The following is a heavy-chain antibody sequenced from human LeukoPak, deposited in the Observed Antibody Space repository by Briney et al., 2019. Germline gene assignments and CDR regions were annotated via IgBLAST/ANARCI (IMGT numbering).Heavy chain of an antibody. CDR1: GGSISSYY. Sequence: SETLSLTCTVSGGSISSYYWSWIRQPPGKGLEWIGYIYYSGSTNYNPSLKSRVTISVDTSKNQFSLKLSSVTAADTAVYYCAGSGSYSGNAFDIWGQGTMVTVSS. CDR3: AGSGSYSGNAFDI. CDR2: IYYSGST. V-gene: IGHV4-59*12. D-gene: IGHD1-26*01. J-gene: IGHJ3*02.